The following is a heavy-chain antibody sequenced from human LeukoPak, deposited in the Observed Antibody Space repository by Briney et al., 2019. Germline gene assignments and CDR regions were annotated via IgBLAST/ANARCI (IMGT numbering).Heavy chain of an antibody. V-gene: IGHV3-7*01. J-gene: IGHJ4*02. CDR1: GLTFSRFW. CDR3: ATPSYRRFDY. D-gene: IGHD1-14*01. CDR2: INEDGNEK. Sequence: PGGSLRLSCAASGLTFSRFWMIWIRQAPGKGLEWVATINEDGNEKWYADSVKGRFTISRDNARNSLYLQMNSLRAEDTAVYYCATPSYRRFDYWGQGALVTVCS.